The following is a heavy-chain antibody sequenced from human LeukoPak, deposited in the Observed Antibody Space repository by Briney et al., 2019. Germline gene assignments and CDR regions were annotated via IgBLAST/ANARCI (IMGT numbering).Heavy chain of an antibody. D-gene: IGHD2-2*01. CDR3: ARVMGYCSSTSCYNWFDP. V-gene: IGHV4-39*07. Sequence: PSETLSLTCTVSGGSISSSSYYWGWIRQPPGKGLERIGSIYYSGWTYSNRAVKRRVTISVDTSKNQFSLKLSSVTAADTAVYYCARVMGYCSSTSCYNWFDPWGRGTLVTVSS. J-gene: IGHJ5*02. CDR1: GGSISSSSYY. CDR2: IYYSGWT.